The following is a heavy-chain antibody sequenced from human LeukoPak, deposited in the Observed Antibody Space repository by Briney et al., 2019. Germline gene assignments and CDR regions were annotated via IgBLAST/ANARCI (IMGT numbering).Heavy chain of an antibody. Sequence: PGGSLRLSCAASGFTFSTYAMNWVSQAPGKGLEWVSGISGSGGSTWYADSVKGRFTISRDNSKNTLYLQMNRLRAEDTATYYCAKYRTGPPYGLDVWGQGTTVTVSS. CDR1: GFTFSTYA. V-gene: IGHV3-23*01. CDR3: AKYRTGPPYGLDV. D-gene: IGHD1-26*01. J-gene: IGHJ6*02. CDR2: ISGSGGST.